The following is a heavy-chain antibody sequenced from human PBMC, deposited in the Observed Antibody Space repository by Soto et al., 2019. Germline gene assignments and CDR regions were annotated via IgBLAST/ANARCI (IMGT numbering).Heavy chain of an antibody. D-gene: IGHD3-16*01. Sequence: GGSLRLSGAACGFTYSKHSITWVRQAPGKGLEWVATISGNGVRTYYADSVKGRFIISRGNSRNLVHLQMNSLRVGDTALYLWARDAYNGVVRRLYFDFWGQRAQVTLSS. CDR2: ISGNGVRT. V-gene: IGHV3-23*01. CDR1: GFTYSKHS. CDR3: ARDAYNGVVRRLYFDF. J-gene: IGHJ4*02.